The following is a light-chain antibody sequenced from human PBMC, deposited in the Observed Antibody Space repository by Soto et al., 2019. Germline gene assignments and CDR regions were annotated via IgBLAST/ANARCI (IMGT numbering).Light chain of an antibody. Sequence: EIVLTQSPGTLSLSPGERATLSCRASQSVSSYLAWYQQKPGQAPRLLIYDATNRATGIPARFSGSGSGTDFTLTISRLEPEDFAVYYCQQCGSSPLTFGGGTKVDIK. J-gene: IGKJ4*01. CDR3: QQCGSSPLT. V-gene: IGKV3-20*01. CDR2: DAT. CDR1: QSVSSY.